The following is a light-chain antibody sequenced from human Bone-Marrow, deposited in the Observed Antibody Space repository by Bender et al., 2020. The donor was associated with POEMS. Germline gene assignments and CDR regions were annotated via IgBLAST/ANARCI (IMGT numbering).Light chain of an antibody. V-gene: IGLV2-14*02. J-gene: IGLJ3*02. CDR3: AAWEDSLNGWV. CDR2: NDE. CDR1: SINVGTYKL. Sequence: QSSLTQPASVSGSPGQSITISCTRTSINVGTYKLVSWYQHHPGKAPKLLIYNDEMRPSGVPDRFSGSKSGTSASLAISGLLSEDEADYYCAAWEDSLNGWVFGGGTKLTVL.